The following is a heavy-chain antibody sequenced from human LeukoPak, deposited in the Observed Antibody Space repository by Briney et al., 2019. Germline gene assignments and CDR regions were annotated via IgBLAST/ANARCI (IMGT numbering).Heavy chain of an antibody. Sequence: PGGSLRLSCAASGSTFSSYAMSWVRQAPGKGLEWVSALSGSGGSTHYADSVQGRFTISRDNSKNTLYLQANSLRAEDTAIYYCVKAAAPGGYWYFDLWGRGTLVTVSS. CDR1: GSTFSSYA. J-gene: IGHJ2*01. V-gene: IGHV3-23*01. CDR2: LSGSGGST. D-gene: IGHD6-13*01. CDR3: VKAAAPGGYWYFDL.